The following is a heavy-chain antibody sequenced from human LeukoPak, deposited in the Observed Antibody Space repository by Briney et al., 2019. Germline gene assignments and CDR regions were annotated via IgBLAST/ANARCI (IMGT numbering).Heavy chain of an antibody. CDR2: IIPIFGTT. Sequence: SVKVSCKTSGGTFSSFAITWVRQTPGQGLEWMGGIIPIFGTTNYAQKFQDRVTITADKSTSTAYMKLSSLRSEDTAVYYCARASTRYYGSGRKPYYFDYWGQGTLVTVSS. J-gene: IGHJ4*02. V-gene: IGHV1-69*06. D-gene: IGHD3-10*01. CDR1: GGTFSSFA. CDR3: ARASTRYYGSGRKPYYFDY.